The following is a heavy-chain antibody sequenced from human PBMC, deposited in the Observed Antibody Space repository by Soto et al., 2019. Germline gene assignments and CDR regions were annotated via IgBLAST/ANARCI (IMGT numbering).Heavy chain of an antibody. J-gene: IGHJ4*02. D-gene: IGHD3-16*02. CDR2: ISGSGGST. CDR1: GFTFSSYA. V-gene: IGHV3-23*01. Sequence: PGGSLRLSCAASGFTFSSYAMSWVRKAPGKGLEWVSAISGSGGSTYYADSVKGRFTISRDNSKNTLYLQMNSLRAEDTAVYYCAKGAPMITFGGVIVNYFDYWGQGTLVTVSS. CDR3: AKGAPMITFGGVIVNYFDY.